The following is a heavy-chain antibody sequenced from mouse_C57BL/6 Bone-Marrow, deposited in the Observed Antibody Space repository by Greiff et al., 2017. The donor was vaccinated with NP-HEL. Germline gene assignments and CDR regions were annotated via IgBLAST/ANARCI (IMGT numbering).Heavy chain of an antibody. D-gene: IGHD3-2*02. CDR3: ARGGRQLRLRFAY. V-gene: IGHV5-4*01. CDR1: GFTFSSYA. CDR2: ISDGGSYT. J-gene: IGHJ3*01. Sequence: EVQGVESGGGLVKPGGSLKLSCAASGFTFSSYAMSWVRQTPEKRLEWVATISDGGSYTYYPDNVKGRFTISRDNAKNNLYLQMSHLKSEDTAMYYCARGGRQLRLRFAYWGQGTLVTVSA.